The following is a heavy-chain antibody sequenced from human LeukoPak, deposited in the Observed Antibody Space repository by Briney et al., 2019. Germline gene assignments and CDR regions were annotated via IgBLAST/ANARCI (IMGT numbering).Heavy chain of an antibody. Sequence: GGSLRLSCAASGFTFSSYGMNWVRQAPGKGLEWVSSITRSRIYIYYADSVKGRFTISRDNAKNSLYLQMNSLRAEDTAVYYCARVRYDGSGYYSIYDYWGQGTLVTVSS. CDR3: ARVRYDGSGYYSIYDY. J-gene: IGHJ4*02. CDR2: ITRSRIYI. D-gene: IGHD3-22*01. V-gene: IGHV3-21*01. CDR1: GFTFSSYG.